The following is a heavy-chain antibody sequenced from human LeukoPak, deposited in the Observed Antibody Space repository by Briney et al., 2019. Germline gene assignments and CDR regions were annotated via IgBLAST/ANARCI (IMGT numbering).Heavy chain of an antibody. Sequence: GGSLRLSCAASGFTVSTNYMSWVRQAPGKGLEWVSLIYSGGSTYYADSVKGRFTISRDNSKNTLYLQMNSLRAEDTALYYCARGGIGYYDSSGYDEYFQHWARAPWSPSPQ. CDR3: ARGGIGYYDSSGYDEYFQH. D-gene: IGHD3-22*01. J-gene: IGHJ1*01. V-gene: IGHV3-66*01. CDR2: IYSGGST. CDR1: GFTVSTNY.